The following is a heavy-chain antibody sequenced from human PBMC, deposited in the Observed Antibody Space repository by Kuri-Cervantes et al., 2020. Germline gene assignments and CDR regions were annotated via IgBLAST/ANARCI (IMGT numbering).Heavy chain of an antibody. Sequence: SETLSLTCTVSGGSISSYYWSWIRQPPGKGLEWIGEINHSGSTYYNPSLKSLVTISVDTSKNQFSLKLSSVTAADTAVYYCAREGYSDAFDIWGQGTMVTVSS. D-gene: IGHD3-22*01. CDR3: AREGYSDAFDI. V-gene: IGHV4-34*09. CDR1: GGSISSYY. J-gene: IGHJ3*02. CDR2: INHSGST.